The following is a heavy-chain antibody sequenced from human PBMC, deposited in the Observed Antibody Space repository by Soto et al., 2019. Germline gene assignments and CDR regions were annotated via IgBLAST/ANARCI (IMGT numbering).Heavy chain of an antibody. D-gene: IGHD3-9*01. J-gene: IGHJ4*02. V-gene: IGHV4-30-4*01. CDR1: GGSISSGDYY. CDR3: AGSMGLRYFDWLPI. CDR2: IYYSGST. Sequence: SETLSLTCTVSGGSISSGDYYWSWIRQPPGRGLEWIGYIYYSGSTYYNPSLKSRLTISVDTSKSQFSLKLSSVTAADTAVYYCAGSMGLRYFDWLPIWGQGTLVTVSS.